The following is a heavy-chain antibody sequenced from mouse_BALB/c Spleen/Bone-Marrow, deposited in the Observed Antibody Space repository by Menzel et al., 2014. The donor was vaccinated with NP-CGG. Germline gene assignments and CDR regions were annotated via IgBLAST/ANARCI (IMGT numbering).Heavy chain of an antibody. Sequence: EVMLVESGGGLVQPGGSLRLSCATSGFTFTDYYMSWVRQPPGKALEGLGFIRNKANGYTTEYSASVKGRFTISRDNSQSILYLQMNTLRAEDSATYYCARYGYDYFDYWGQGTTLTVSS. J-gene: IGHJ2*01. CDR3: ARYGYDYFDY. CDR1: GFTFTDYY. CDR2: IRNKANGYTT. V-gene: IGHV7-3*02. D-gene: IGHD2-2*01.